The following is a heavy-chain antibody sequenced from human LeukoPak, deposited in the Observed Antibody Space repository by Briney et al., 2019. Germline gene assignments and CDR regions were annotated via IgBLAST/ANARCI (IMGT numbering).Heavy chain of an antibody. J-gene: IGHJ6*03. D-gene: IGHD3-22*01. V-gene: IGHV4-39*01. Sequence: SETLPLTCTVSGGSISSSSYYWGWIRQPPGTGLEWIGSIYYSGSTYYNPSLKSRVTISVDTSKNQFSLKLSSVTAADTAVYYCARHYYDSSGYYYYYYMDVWGKGTTVTVSS. CDR1: GGSISSSSYY. CDR2: IYYSGST. CDR3: ARHYYDSSGYYYYYYMDV.